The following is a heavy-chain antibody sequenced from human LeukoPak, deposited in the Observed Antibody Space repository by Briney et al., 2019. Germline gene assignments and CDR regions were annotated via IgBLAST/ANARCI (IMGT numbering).Heavy chain of an antibody. CDR1: GGSISSSSYY. D-gene: IGHD5-18*01. V-gene: IGHV4-39*07. Sequence: SETLSLTCTVSGGSISSSSYYWGWIRQPPGKGLEWIGSIYYSGSTYYNPSLKSRVTISVDTSKNQFSLKLSSVTAADTAVYYCARSEYSYGADAFDIWGQGTMVTVSS. CDR2: IYYSGST. J-gene: IGHJ3*02. CDR3: ARSEYSYGADAFDI.